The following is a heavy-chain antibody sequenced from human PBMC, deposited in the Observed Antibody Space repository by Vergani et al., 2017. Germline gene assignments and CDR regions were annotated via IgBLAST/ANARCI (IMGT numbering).Heavy chain of an antibody. CDR2: ISGCGGRT. D-gene: IGHD3-22*01. J-gene: IGHJ4*02. V-gene: IGHV3-23*01. CDR1: GFTFSSYA. Sequence: EVQLLESGGGLVQPGGSLRLPCEASGFTFSSYAMSWVRQAPGKGLEWVSAISGCGGRTYYADSVKGRFTISRDNSKNTLYLQMNSLRAEDTAVYYCAKDYSGWYYYDSSGYSVDYWGQGTLVTVSS. CDR3: AKDYSGWYYYDSSGYSVDY.